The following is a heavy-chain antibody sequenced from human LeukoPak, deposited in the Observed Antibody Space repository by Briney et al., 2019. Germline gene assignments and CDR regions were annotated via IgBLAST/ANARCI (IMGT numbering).Heavy chain of an antibody. D-gene: IGHD3-3*01. CDR2: IYPDDSDT. V-gene: IGHV5-51*01. CDR3: ARHEVGGDASSGYEYYYYMDV. CDR1: GYTFTNYW. J-gene: IGHJ6*03. Sequence: GESLKISCKASGYTFTNYWIGWVRQMPGKGLEWMGIIYPDDSDTKYSPSFQGQVTISVDESISIAYLQWSSLKASDTAIYCARHEVGGDASSGYEYYYYMDVWGKGTAVTVSS.